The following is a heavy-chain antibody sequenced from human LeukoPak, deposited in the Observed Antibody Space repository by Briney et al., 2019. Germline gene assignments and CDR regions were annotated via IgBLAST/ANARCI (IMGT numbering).Heavy chain of an antibody. CDR3: ARDLGADY. J-gene: IGHJ4*02. Sequence: GGSLTLSCAASGFTFNNAWLSWIRQAPGKGLEWVSSISSSSSYIYYADSVKGRFTISRDNAKNSLYLQMNSLRAEDTAVYYCARDLGADYWGQGTLVTVSS. CDR1: GFTFNNAW. CDR2: ISSSSSYI. D-gene: IGHD3-16*01. V-gene: IGHV3-21*01.